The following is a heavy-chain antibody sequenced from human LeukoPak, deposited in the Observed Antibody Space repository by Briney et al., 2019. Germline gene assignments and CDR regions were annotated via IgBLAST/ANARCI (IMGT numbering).Heavy chain of an antibody. V-gene: IGHV4-59*12. Sequence: SETLSLTCTVPGGSISSYYWSWIRQPPGKGLEWIGYIFYSGSTNYNPSLKSRVTISVDTSKNQFSLNLSSVTAADTAVYYCARDVVAAAGSWDYWGQGTLVTVSS. CDR1: GGSISSYY. CDR2: IFYSGST. J-gene: IGHJ4*02. CDR3: ARDVVAAAGSWDY. D-gene: IGHD6-13*01.